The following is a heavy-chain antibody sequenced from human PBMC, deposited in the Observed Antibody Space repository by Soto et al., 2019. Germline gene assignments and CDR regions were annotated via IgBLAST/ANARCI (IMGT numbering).Heavy chain of an antibody. CDR3: GRFPIAAAGSSNWFDP. V-gene: IGHV4-34*01. D-gene: IGHD6-13*01. CDR2: INHSGST. CDR1: GGSFSGYY. Sequence: SETLSLTCAVYGGSFSGYYWSWIRQPPGKGLEWIGEINHSGSTNYNPSLKSRVTISVDTSKNQFSLKLSSVTAADTAGYYCGRFPIAAAGSSNWFDPWGQGTLVTVSS. J-gene: IGHJ5*02.